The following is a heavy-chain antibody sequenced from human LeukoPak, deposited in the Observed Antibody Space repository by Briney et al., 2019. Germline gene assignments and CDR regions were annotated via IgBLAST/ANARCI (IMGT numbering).Heavy chain of an antibody. J-gene: IGHJ4*02. V-gene: IGHV1-8*03. CDR1: GYTFTSYD. Sequence: GASVKVSCKASGYTFTSYDINWARQATGQGLEWMGWMNPNSGNTGYAQKFQGRVTITRNTSISTAYMELSSLRSEDTAVYYCARGMLSSSSPQHRHIIGYWGQGTLVTVSS. D-gene: IGHD6-13*01. CDR2: MNPNSGNT. CDR3: ARGMLSSSSPQHRHIIGY.